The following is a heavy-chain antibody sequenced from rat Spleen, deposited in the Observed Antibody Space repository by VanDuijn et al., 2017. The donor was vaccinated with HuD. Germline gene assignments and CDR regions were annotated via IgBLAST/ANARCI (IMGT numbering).Heavy chain of an antibody. V-gene: IGHV5-20*01. CDR2: ISYDGGNT. CDR1: GFTFSDSY. CDR3: TTGWYDGTYYY. Sequence: EVQLVESGGGLVQRGGSLNLSCAAAGFTFSDSYMAWVRQAPTKGLEWVASISYDGGNTYYRDSVKGRFTISRDNAKSSLSLQMDSLRSEDTATYYCTTGWYDGTYYYWGQGVMVTVSS. D-gene: IGHD1-12*02. J-gene: IGHJ2*01.